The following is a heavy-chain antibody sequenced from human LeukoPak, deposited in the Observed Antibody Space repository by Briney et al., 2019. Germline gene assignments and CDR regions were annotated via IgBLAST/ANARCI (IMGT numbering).Heavy chain of an antibody. Sequence: PGRSLRLSCAASGITFSSYAMHWVRQAPGKGLDWGAVISYDGSNKYYADSVKGRFTISRDNSKNTLYLQMNSLRAEDTAVYYCAREPNFDWLFHDAFDIWGQGTMVTVSS. D-gene: IGHD3-9*01. CDR2: ISYDGSNK. V-gene: IGHV3-30*04. CDR3: AREPNFDWLFHDAFDI. J-gene: IGHJ3*02. CDR1: GITFSSYA.